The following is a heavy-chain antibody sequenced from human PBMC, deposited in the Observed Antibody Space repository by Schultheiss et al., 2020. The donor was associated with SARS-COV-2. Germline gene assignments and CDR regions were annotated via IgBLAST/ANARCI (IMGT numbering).Heavy chain of an antibody. CDR1: GDSVKSYY. V-gene: IGHV4-59*02. D-gene: IGHD6-19*01. J-gene: IGHJ4*02. CDR2: IYYSGST. CDR3: ARGPSVAVAGHDY. Sequence: SETLSLTCTVSGDSVKSYYWSWIRQPPGKGLEWIGYIYYSGSTNYNPSLKSRVTISVDTSKNQFSLKLSSVTAADTAVYYCARGPSVAVAGHDYWGQGTLVTVSS.